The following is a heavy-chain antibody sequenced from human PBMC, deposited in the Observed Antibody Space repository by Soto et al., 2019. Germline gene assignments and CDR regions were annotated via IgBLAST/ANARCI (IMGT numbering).Heavy chain of an antibody. CDR1: GCSISSGGYY. J-gene: IGHJ3*02. CDR3: ASSGAGTIFGVVIFEAFDI. D-gene: IGHD3-3*01. CDR2: IYYSGST. V-gene: IGHV4-31*03. Sequence: PSETLSLTCTFSGCSISSGGYYWSWIRQHPGKGLEWIGYIYYSGSTYYNPSLKSRVTISVDTSKNQFSLKLSSVTAADTAVYYCASSGAGTIFGVVIFEAFDIWGQGTMVTVSS.